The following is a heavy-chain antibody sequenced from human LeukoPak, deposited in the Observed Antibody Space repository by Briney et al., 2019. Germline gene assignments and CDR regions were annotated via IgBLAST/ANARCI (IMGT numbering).Heavy chain of an antibody. CDR1: GFTFSSYS. CDR2: IKSKTDGGTT. V-gene: IGHV3-15*01. CDR3: TSRRRAGFDY. Sequence: GGSLRLSCAASGFTFSSYSMNWVRQAPGKGLEWVGRIKSKTDGGTTDYAAPVKGRFTISRDDSKNTLYLQMNSLKTEDTAVYYCTSRRRAGFDYWGQGTLVTVSS. D-gene: IGHD5-24*01. J-gene: IGHJ4*02.